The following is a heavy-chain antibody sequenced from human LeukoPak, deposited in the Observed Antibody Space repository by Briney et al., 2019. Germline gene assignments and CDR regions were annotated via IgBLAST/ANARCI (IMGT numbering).Heavy chain of an antibody. Sequence: GGSLRLSCAASGFTFSSYEMNWVRQAPGKGLEWVSYISSIGSTIYYADSVKGRFTISRDNAKNSLYLQMNSLRAEDTAVYYCAELAITMIGGVWGKETTVTISS. CDR2: ISSIGSTI. CDR3: AELAITMIGGV. V-gene: IGHV3-48*03. J-gene: IGHJ6*04. CDR1: GFTFSSYE. D-gene: IGHD3-10*02.